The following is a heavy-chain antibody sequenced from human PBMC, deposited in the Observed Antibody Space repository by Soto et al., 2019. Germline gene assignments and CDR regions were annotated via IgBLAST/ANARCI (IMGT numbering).Heavy chain of an antibody. Sequence: GASVKVSCKASGYTFTSYAMHWVRQAPGQRLEWMGWINAGNGNTKYSQKLQGRATMTTDTSTSTAYMELRSLRSDDTAVYYCARVLFAAYYYDSSGYWYFDYWGQGTLVTVSS. CDR3: ARVLFAAYYYDSSGYWYFDY. CDR2: INAGNGNT. V-gene: IGHV1-3*01. D-gene: IGHD3-22*01. CDR1: GYTFTSYA. J-gene: IGHJ4*02.